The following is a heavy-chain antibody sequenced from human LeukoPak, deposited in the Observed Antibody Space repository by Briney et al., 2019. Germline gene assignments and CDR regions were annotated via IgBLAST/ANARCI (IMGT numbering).Heavy chain of an antibody. D-gene: IGHD6-13*01. V-gene: IGHV4-59*08. CDR3: ARHREAAAFSGFDY. CDR1: GGSISSCF. J-gene: IGHJ4*02. Sequence: SETLSLTCTVSGGSISSCFWSWIRQPPGKGLEWIGYTYNSGSTNYNPSLKSRVTISVDSSKNQFSLKLSSVTAADTAVYYCARHREAAAFSGFDYWGQGTLVTVSS. CDR2: TYNSGST.